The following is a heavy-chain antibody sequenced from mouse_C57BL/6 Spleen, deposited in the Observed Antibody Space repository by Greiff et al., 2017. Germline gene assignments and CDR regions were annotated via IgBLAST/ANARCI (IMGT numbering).Heavy chain of an antibody. CDR3: ARSYYSNYVGAY. J-gene: IGHJ3*01. D-gene: IGHD2-5*01. Sequence: VQLQQPGAELVRPGSSVKLSCKASGYTFTSYWMDWVKQRPGQGLEWIGNIYPSDSETHYNQKFKDKATLTVDKSSSTAYMQLSTLTSEDSAVYYCARSYYSNYVGAYWGQGTLVTVSA. CDR1: GYTFTSYW. CDR2: IYPSDSET. V-gene: IGHV1-61*01.